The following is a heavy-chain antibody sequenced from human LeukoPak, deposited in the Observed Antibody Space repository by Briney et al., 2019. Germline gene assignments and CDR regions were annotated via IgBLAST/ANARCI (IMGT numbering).Heavy chain of an antibody. Sequence: SETLSLTCSVSGGSIRNYYWSWIRQPPRKGLEWIGYIYNSGSTNYNPSLKSRVTISVDTSKNQFSLKLSSVTAADTAVYYCARHGGGYSFDYWGQGTLVTVSS. D-gene: IGHD5-24*01. CDR2: IYNSGST. CDR3: ARHGGGYSFDY. CDR1: GGSIRNYY. V-gene: IGHV4-59*08. J-gene: IGHJ4*02.